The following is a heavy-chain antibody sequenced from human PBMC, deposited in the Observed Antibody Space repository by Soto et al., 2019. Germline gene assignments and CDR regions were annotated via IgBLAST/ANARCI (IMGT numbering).Heavy chain of an antibody. D-gene: IGHD6-13*01. Sequence: ASVKVSLKASGYTLTRYYMHWVRQAPVQGLEWMGWISAYNGNTNYAQKLQGRVTMTTDTSTSTAYMELRSLTSDDTAVYYCARPIAAPAAHYFDYWGRGTLVTVSS. CDR2: ISAYNGNT. V-gene: IGHV1-18*04. CDR3: ARPIAAPAAHYFDY. CDR1: GYTLTRYY. J-gene: IGHJ4*02.